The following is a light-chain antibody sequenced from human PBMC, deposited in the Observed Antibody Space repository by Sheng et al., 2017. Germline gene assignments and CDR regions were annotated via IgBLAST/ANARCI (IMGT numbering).Light chain of an antibody. CDR3: QQYDTLIT. V-gene: IGKV1-33*01. J-gene: IGKJ4*01. CDR1: QDIKTY. CDR2: AAS. Sequence: DIQMTQSPSSLSAFVGDRVTITCQASQDIKTYLNWYQQKPGKAPNLLIHAASSLEAGVPSRFSGSGSGTDFTFTISSLQPEDIATYYCQQYDTLITFAEGPRWRSN.